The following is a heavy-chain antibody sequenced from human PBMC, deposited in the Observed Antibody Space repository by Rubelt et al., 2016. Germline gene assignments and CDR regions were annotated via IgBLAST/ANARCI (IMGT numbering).Heavy chain of an antibody. J-gene: IGHJ4*02. CDR1: GFTFSSYA. Sequence: QVQLVESGGGVVQPGRSLRLSCAASGFTFSSYAMHWVRQAPGKGLEWVAVISYDGSNKYYADSVKGRFTISRDNSKNTLYLQMNSLTAEDTAVYYCARQSNYYGTGFDYWGQGTLVTVSS. V-gene: IGHV3-30*14. CDR3: ARQSNYYGTGFDY. CDR2: ISYDGSNK. D-gene: IGHD3-10*01.